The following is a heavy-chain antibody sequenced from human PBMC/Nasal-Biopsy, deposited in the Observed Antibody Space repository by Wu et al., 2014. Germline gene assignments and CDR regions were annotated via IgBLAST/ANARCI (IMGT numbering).Heavy chain of an antibody. CDR1: GFTFTNYA. Sequence: LRLSCAASGFTFTNYAVSWVRQTPGKGLEWVSSISGSGGSTYYADSVKGRFTISRDNSKNMLYLQMNSLRAEDTAVYYCARRGYSGYDYYFYMDVWGKGTTVTVSS. V-gene: IGHV3-23*01. D-gene: IGHD5-12*01. CDR3: ARRGYSGYDYYFYMDV. CDR2: ISGSGGST. J-gene: IGHJ6*03.